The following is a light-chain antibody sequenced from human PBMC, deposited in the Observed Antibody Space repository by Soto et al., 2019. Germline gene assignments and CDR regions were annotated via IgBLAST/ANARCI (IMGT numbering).Light chain of an antibody. CDR1: SSNIGAGFD. J-gene: IGLJ2*01. V-gene: IGLV1-40*01. CDR3: QSFDTSLGRSV. Sequence: QSVLTQPPSVSGAPGQRVTIPCTGTSSNIGAGFDVHWYQHLPGTAPKLLIYGNNHRPSGVPDRFSGSKSGTSASLAITGLQAEDEADYSCQSFDTSLGRSVFGGGTKLTAL. CDR2: GNN.